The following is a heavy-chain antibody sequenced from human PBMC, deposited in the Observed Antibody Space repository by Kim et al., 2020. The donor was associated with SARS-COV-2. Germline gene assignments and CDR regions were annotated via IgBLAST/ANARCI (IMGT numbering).Heavy chain of an antibody. CDR3: VGWNNMGGSGWFDP. V-gene: IGHV7-4-1*02. CDR2: IDTKTGNP. Sequence: ASVKVSCKASGYTFTNYVINWVRQAPGQGLEWMGWIDTKTGNPMYAQGFTGRFVFSLDTSVSTTYLQISSLKTEDTAVYYCVGWNNMGGSGWFDPWGQGTLVIVSS. D-gene: IGHD6-25*01. CDR1: GYTFTNYV. J-gene: IGHJ5*02.